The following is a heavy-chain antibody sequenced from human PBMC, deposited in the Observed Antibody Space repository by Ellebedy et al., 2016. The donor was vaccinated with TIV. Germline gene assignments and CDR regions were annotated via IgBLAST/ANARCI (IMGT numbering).Heavy chain of an antibody. CDR2: INSDGSSI. D-gene: IGHD1-26*01. V-gene: IGHV3-74*01. CDR3: AREGDGWFFDV. CDR1: GFTFSREW. Sequence: GGSLRLXXAASGFTFSREWMHWVRQAPGKGLVWVSRINSDGSSINYADSVKGRFTISRDNPKNTLYLQVNSLRAEDTAVYYCAREGDGWFFDVWGPGTLLTVSS. J-gene: IGHJ2*01.